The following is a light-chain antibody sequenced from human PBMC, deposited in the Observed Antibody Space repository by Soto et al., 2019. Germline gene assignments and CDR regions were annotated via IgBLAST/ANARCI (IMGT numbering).Light chain of an antibody. CDR3: QQYNSNPLFT. Sequence: DIQMTQSPSSLSASVGDRVTITCRASQSISNYLAWYQQNPGKVPKLLIYAASTLQSGVPSRFSGSGSGTVFSLIIISIQQEDVVPYYCQQYNSNPLFTFGPGTQVDIK. V-gene: IGKV1-27*01. J-gene: IGKJ3*01. CDR2: AAS. CDR1: QSISNY.